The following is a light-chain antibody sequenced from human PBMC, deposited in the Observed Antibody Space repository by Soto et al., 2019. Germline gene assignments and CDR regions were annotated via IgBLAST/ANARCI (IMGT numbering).Light chain of an antibody. J-gene: IGKJ4*01. CDR2: RAS. Sequence: IVYTHSQGTLTLSPGEISTLSCRASQRLSTNLAWYQQKPGQSPRLLIYRASTRATDIPARFSGSGSGTEFTLTISSLQSEDFAVYYCHQYNNWPPSFGGGTKVDIK. V-gene: IGKV3-15*01. CDR1: QRLSTN. CDR3: HQYNNWPPS.